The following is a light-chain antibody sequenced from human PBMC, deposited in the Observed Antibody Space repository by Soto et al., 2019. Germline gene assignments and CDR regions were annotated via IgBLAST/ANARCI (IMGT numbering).Light chain of an antibody. CDR2: DVS. Sequence: QYALTQPASVSGYPGQSITISCTGTSSDVGGYNYVSWYQQHPGKAPKLMIYDVSNRPSGVSNRFSGSKSGNTASLTISGLQAEDEADYYGTSYIYSITPHVFGNGTKV. V-gene: IGLV2-14*01. J-gene: IGLJ1*01. CDR1: SSDVGGYNY. CDR3: TSYIYSITPHV.